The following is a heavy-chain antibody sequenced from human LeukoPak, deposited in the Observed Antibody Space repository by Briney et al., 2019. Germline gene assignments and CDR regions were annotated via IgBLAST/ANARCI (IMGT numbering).Heavy chain of an antibody. D-gene: IGHD3-3*01. CDR1: GGSVINTNW. CDR3: AREGGFYRPLDY. CDR2: VHLDGRA. V-gene: IGHV4-4*02. Sequence: SGTLSLTCGVSGGSVINTNWWSWVRQPPGKGLEWIGEVHLDGRANYNPSLESRLTMSVDVSENQVSLKLTSVTAADTAVYYCAREGGFYRPLDYSGQGTLVTVSS. J-gene: IGHJ4*02.